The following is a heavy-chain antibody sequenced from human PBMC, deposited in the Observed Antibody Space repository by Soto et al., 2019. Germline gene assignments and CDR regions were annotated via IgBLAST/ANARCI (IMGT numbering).Heavy chain of an antibody. CDR3: ARRLGGMDV. D-gene: IGHD3-9*01. J-gene: IGHJ6*02. CDR2: IYHTGLT. Sequence: SETLSLTCAVSGGSISNDNYSWTWIRQSPGKGLEWIGYIYHTGLTYYNPPLKSRVTISVDRSKNQFSLMLTSVTAADTAVYYCARRLGGMDVWGQGTTVTVSS. CDR1: GGSISNDNYS. V-gene: IGHV4-30-2*06.